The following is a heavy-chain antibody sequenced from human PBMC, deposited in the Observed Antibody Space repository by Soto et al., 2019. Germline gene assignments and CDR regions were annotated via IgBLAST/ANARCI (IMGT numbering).Heavy chain of an antibody. Sequence: GASVKVSCKASGYTFTSYYMHWVRQAPGQGLEWMGIINPSGGSTSYAQKFQGRVTMTRDTSTSTVYMELSSLRSEDTAVYYCAREKPDYYDNRNGMDVWGQGTTVTVSS. D-gene: IGHD3-22*01. CDR2: INPSGGST. CDR1: GYTFTSYY. V-gene: IGHV1-46*01. CDR3: AREKPDYYDNRNGMDV. J-gene: IGHJ6*02.